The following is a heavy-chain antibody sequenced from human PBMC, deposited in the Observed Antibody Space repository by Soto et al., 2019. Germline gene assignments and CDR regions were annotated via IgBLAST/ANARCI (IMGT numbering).Heavy chain of an antibody. CDR2: IIPILGIA. CDR1: GGTFSSYT. D-gene: IGHD3-10*01. J-gene: IGHJ6*02. Sequence: SVKVSCKASGGTFSSYTISWVRQAPGQGLEWMGRIIPILGIANYAQKFQGRVTITADKSTSTAYMELSSLRSEDTAVYYCARDRFGELTPPYYYGMDVWGQRTTVTVS. CDR3: ARDRFGELTPPYYYGMDV. V-gene: IGHV1-69*04.